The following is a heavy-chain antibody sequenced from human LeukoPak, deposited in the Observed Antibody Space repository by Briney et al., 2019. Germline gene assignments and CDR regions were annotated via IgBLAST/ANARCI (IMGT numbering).Heavy chain of an antibody. Sequence: ASVKVSCKASGYTFTGYYMHWVRQAPGQGLEWMGWINPNSGGTNYAQKFQGRVTMTRDTSISTAYMELSRLRSDDTAVYYCARDTARITIFGVAKYMDVWGRGTTVTVS. V-gene: IGHV1-2*02. D-gene: IGHD3-3*01. CDR3: ARDTARITIFGVAKYMDV. CDR2: INPNSGGT. J-gene: IGHJ6*03. CDR1: GYTFTGYY.